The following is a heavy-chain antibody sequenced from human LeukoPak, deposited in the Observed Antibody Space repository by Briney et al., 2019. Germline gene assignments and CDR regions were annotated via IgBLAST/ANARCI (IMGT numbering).Heavy chain of an antibody. D-gene: IGHD6-13*01. CDR1: GGSFSGYY. J-gene: IGHJ5*02. CDR2: INHSGST. CDR3: ARVAAAGTGHNWFDP. Sequence: TSETLSLTCAVYGGSFSGYYWSWIRQPPGKGLEWIGEINHSGSTNYTPSLKSRVTISVDTSKNQFSLKLSSVTAADTAVYYCARVAAAGTGHNWFDPWGQGTLVTVSS. V-gene: IGHV4-34*01.